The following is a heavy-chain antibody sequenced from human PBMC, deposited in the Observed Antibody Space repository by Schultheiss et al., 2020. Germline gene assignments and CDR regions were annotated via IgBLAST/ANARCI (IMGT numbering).Heavy chain of an antibody. CDR3: AKEGYYDSSGYYDY. Sequence: GGSLRLSCAASGFTFDDYAMHWVRQAPGKGLEWVSGISWRSDSRAYADSVKGRFTISRDNSKNTLYLQMNSLRAEDTAVYYCAKEGYYDSSGYYDYWGQGTLVTVAS. J-gene: IGHJ4*02. D-gene: IGHD3-22*01. CDR1: GFTFDDYA. CDR2: ISWRSDSR. V-gene: IGHV3-9*01.